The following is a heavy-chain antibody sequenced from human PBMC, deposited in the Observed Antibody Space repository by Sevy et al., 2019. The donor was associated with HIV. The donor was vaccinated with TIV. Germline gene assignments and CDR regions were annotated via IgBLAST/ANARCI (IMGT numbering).Heavy chain of an antibody. V-gene: IGHV3-53*01. CDR3: VREDLVLGEDNYYGMDV. D-gene: IGHD3-16*01. J-gene: IGHJ6*02. CDR1: GFTVSDNY. CDR2: IYIAGRT. Sequence: GGSLRLSCAVSGFTVSDNYMNWVRQAPGKGLEWVSIIYIAGRTYYADSVRGRFTISRDKAKNTLYLQMNSLRVGDTAVYYCVREDLVLGEDNYYGMDVWGQGTTVTVSS.